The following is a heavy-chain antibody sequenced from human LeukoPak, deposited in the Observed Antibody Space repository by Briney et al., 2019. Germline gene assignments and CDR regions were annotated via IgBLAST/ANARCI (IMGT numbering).Heavy chain of an antibody. J-gene: IGHJ4*02. CDR1: GGSISSYY. Sequence: PSETLSLTCTVSGGSISSYYWSWIRQPPGKGLEWIGYIYYSGSTNYNPSLKSRVTITVDTSKNQFSLKLSSVTAADTAVYYCARLGYYHFDYWGQGTLVTVSS. D-gene: IGHD1-26*01. CDR3: ARLGYYHFDY. CDR2: IYYSGST. V-gene: IGHV4-59*01.